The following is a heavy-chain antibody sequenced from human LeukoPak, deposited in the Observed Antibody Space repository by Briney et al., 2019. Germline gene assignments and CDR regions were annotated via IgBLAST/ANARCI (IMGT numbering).Heavy chain of an antibody. V-gene: IGHV7-4-1*02. CDR2: INTNTGNP. CDR1: GYSFTNYG. D-gene: IGHD3-22*01. J-gene: IGHJ4*02. CDR3: ARDPNHYYDSSAYYGDY. Sequence: ASVKVSCKASGYSFTNYGMNWVRQAPGQGLEWMGWINTNTGNPTYAQGFTGRFVFSLDTSVSTAYLQISSLKAEDTAVYYCARDPNHYYDSSAYYGDYWGQGTLVTVSS.